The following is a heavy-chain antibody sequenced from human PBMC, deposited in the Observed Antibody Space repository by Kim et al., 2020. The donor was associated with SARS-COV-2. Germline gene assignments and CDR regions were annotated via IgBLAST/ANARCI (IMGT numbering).Heavy chain of an antibody. CDR3: ARQVSMVVVVALDY. D-gene: IGHD2-15*01. V-gene: IGHV4-59*08. Sequence: PPLQSRVTISVDTSKHQSSLKLSSVTAADTAVYYCARQVSMVVVVALDYWGQGTLVTVSS. J-gene: IGHJ4*02.